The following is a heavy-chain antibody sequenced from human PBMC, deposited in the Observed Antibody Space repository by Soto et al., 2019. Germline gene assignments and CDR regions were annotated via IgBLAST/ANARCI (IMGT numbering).Heavy chain of an antibody. D-gene: IGHD2-2*01. V-gene: IGHV4-59*01. J-gene: IGHJ3*02. CDR2: IYYSGST. CDR1: GCSISSYY. Sequence: QVQLQESGPGLVKPSETLSLTCTVSGCSISSYYWSWIRQPPGNGLEWIGYIYYSGSTNYNPSLKSRVTISVDTSKNQFSLKLSSVTAADTAVYYCAREIRDIVVVPVNAFDIWGQGTMVTVSS. CDR3: AREIRDIVVVPVNAFDI.